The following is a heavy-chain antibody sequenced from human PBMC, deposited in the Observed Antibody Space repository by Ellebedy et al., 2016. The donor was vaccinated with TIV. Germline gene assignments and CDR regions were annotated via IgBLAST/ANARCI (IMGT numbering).Heavy chain of an antibody. D-gene: IGHD3-10*01. CDR3: ARPEDYYGSGSYSLDY. J-gene: IGHJ4*02. Sequence: AASVKVSCKASGGTFSSYAISWVRQAPGQGLEWMGGIIPIFGTANYAQKFQGRVTITADESTSTAYMELSSLRSEDTAVYYCARPEDYYGSGSYSLDYWGQGTLVTVSS. CDR1: GGTFSSYA. CDR2: IIPIFGTA. V-gene: IGHV1-69*13.